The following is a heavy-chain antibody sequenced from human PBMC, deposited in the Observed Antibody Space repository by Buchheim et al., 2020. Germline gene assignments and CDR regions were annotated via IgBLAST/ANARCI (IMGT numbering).Heavy chain of an antibody. CDR1: GFSINDYA. D-gene: IGHD3-22*01. Sequence: EVQLLESGGGLLQPGGSLRLSCAASGFSINDYALSWVRQAPGKGLEWVSVISGNGANTYYAESVKGRFSISSDNFKKMLYLQMNSLRAEDTALYYCAAGGYFDSSGYYHGAFDIWGQGT. V-gene: IGHV3-23*01. CDR2: ISGNGANT. CDR3: AAGGYFDSSGYYHGAFDI. J-gene: IGHJ3*02.